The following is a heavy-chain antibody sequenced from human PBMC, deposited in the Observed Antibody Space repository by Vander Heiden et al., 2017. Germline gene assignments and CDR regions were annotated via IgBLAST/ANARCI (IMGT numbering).Heavy chain of an antibody. Sequence: VDSGGGLVQTGRSLRLSCVASGFTFDDYAMHWVRQAPVKGLVWVSGISWNSGSIGYADSVKGRFTISRDNAKNSLYLQMNSLRAEDTALYYCAKDMQWELPAEYFQHWGQGTLVTVSS. J-gene: IGHJ1*01. CDR2: ISWNSGSI. D-gene: IGHD1-26*01. CDR1: GFTFDDYA. V-gene: IGHV3-9*01. CDR3: AKDMQWELPAEYFQH.